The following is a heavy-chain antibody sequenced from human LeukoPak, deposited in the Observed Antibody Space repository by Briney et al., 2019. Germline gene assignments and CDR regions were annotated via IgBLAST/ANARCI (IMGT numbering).Heavy chain of an antibody. D-gene: IGHD6-19*01. J-gene: IGHJ4*02. V-gene: IGHV4-34*01. CDR1: GGSFSGYY. Sequence: SETLSLTCAVYGGSFSGYYWSWIRQPPGKGLEWIGEINHSGSTNYNPSLKSRVTISVDTSKNQFSLKPSSVTAADTAVYYCARGIAVADYFDYWGQGTLVTVSS. CDR3: ARGIAVADYFDY. CDR2: INHSGST.